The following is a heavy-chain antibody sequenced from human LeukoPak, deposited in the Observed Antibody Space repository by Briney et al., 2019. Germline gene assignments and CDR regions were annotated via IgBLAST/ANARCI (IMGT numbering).Heavy chain of an antibody. CDR2: ISAYNGNT. V-gene: IGHV1-18*01. Sequence: ASVKVSCKASGYTFTSYGISWVRQAPGQGPEWMGWISAYNGNTNYAQKLQGRVTMTTDTSTSTAYMELRSLRSDDTAVYYCARARSPDYDFWSGYGTPYDYWGQGTLVTVSS. D-gene: IGHD3-3*01. J-gene: IGHJ4*02. CDR3: ARARSPDYDFWSGYGTPYDY. CDR1: GYTFTSYG.